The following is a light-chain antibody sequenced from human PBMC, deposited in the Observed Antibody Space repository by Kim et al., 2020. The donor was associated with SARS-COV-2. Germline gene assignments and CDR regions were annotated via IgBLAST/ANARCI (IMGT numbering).Light chain of an antibody. J-gene: IGKJ1*01. V-gene: IGKV1-5*01. CDR2: DAS. CDR1: QSISTW. Sequence: DTRMTQSPSTLTASVVYIVIITCRASQSISTWVAWYRQKPGKAPELLIHDASTLEGGVPPRFSGSGSGTELTLNIKSLRHDDFATYYCHKYNSRYRMLGQGTKVDIK. CDR3: HKYNSRYRM.